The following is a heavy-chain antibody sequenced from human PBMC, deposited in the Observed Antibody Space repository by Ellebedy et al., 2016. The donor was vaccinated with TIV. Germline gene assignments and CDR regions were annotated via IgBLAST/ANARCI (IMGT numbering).Heavy chain of an antibody. CDR2: IWYDGNNK. D-gene: IGHD2-21*02. CDR3: ARDRHLVVTAILDY. V-gene: IGHV3-33*01. CDR1: GFTFSNYG. J-gene: IGHJ4*02. Sequence: GESLKISXAASGFTFSNYGMHWVRQAPGKGLEWVAVIWYDGNNKYYADSVKGRFTISRDNSKNTPYLQMNSLRAEDTAVYYCARDRHLVVTAILDYWGQGTLVTVSS.